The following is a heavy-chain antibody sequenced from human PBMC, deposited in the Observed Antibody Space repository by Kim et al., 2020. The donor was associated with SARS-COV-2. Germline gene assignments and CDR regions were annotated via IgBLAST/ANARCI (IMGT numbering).Heavy chain of an antibody. J-gene: IGHJ4*02. CDR1: GASIKNSDSY. Sequence: SETLSLTCSVSGASIKNSDSYCGWSRQSPGKGLEWVGSFPCSGTTYYNPSLKSRVTISVDTSNNHLSLTIRSTTAADTALYYCARQAPRLLWFGALGDFDYGGQGTLVAVSS. CDR3: ARQAPRLLWFGALGDFDY. D-gene: IGHD3-10*01. V-gene: IGHV4-39*01. CDR2: FPCSGTT.